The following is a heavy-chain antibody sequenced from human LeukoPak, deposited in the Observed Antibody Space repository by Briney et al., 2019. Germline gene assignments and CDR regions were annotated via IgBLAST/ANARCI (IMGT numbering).Heavy chain of an antibody. Sequence: PGGSLILSCSASGFTFSSYAIHWVRQAPGKGLEYVSAISGNGGSTYYADSVKGRFTISRDNSKNTLYLQMSSLRVEDTAVYYCVKWGVWYSGYDWDYWGQGTLVTVSS. V-gene: IGHV3-64D*09. CDR1: GFTFSSYA. J-gene: IGHJ4*02. CDR3: VKWGVWYSGYDWDY. CDR2: ISGNGGST. D-gene: IGHD5-12*01.